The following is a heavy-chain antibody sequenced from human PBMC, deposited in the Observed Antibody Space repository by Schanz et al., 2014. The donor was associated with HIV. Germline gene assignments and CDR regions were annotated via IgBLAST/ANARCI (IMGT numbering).Heavy chain of an antibody. CDR1: GLPFSTYA. J-gene: IGHJ4*02. V-gene: IGHV3-23*01. CDR3: AKAAVTDYLDY. CDR2: MSGSGRTF. Sequence: EVQLLESGGGLVQPGGSLRLSCTASGLPFSTYAMSWVRQAPGKGLEWLSYMSGSGRTFYYADSVKGRFTISRDNSKNTLYLQMNSLRTEDTAVYYCAKAAVTDYLDYWGQGTLVTVSS. D-gene: IGHD2-21*02.